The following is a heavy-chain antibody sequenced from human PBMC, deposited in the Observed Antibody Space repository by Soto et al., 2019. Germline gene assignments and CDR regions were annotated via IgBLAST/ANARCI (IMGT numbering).Heavy chain of an antibody. J-gene: IGHJ5*02. D-gene: IGHD2-15*01. Sequence: QVQLVQSGAEVKKPGASVKASCKASGYTFTSYGISWVRQAPGQGLEWLGWFSAYNGNTNYAQKLQGRVTMTTDTSTSTAYMELRSLRSDDTAVYYCARDRCSGGSCYAGGWWFVPWGQGTLVTVSS. CDR1: GYTFTSYG. CDR3: ARDRCSGGSCYAGGWWFVP. CDR2: FSAYNGNT. V-gene: IGHV1-18*04.